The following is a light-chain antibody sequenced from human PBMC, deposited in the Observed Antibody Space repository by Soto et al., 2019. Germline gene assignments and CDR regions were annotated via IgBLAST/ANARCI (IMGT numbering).Light chain of an antibody. Sequence: EIVLKQSAVTLSLSTVQRPTLSFRASQSVRNRYLAWYQQKPGQAPRLVIYGVSNRATGIPSRFSASGSETDFSLTIDSLEPEDFAVYYCEQYSSFPRTFGHGTKVDI. V-gene: IGKV3-20*01. J-gene: IGKJ1*01. CDR3: EQYSSFPRT. CDR1: QSVRNRY. CDR2: GVS.